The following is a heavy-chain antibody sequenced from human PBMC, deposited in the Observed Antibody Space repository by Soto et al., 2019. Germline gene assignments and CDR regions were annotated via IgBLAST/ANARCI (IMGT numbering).Heavy chain of an antibody. CDR3: ARDERIVVVPAASYYYYGMDV. CDR1: GGSISSGGYY. J-gene: IGHJ6*02. CDR2: IYYSGST. V-gene: IGHV4-31*03. Sequence: SETLSLTCTVSGGSISSGGYYWSWIRQHPWKGLEWIGYIYYSGSTYYNPSLKSRVTISVDTSKNQFSLKLSSVTAADTAVYYCARDERIVVVPAASYYYYGMDVWGQGTTVT. D-gene: IGHD2-2*01.